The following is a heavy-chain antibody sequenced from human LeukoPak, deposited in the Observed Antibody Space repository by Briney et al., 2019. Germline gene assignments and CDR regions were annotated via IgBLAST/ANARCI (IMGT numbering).Heavy chain of an antibody. CDR2: IYYSGGT. CDR1: GGSISSYY. CDR3: ARQWELRGWFDP. D-gene: IGHD1-26*01. V-gene: IGHV4-59*08. J-gene: IGHJ5*02. Sequence: PSETLSLTCTVSGGSISSYYWSWIRQPPGKGLEWIGYIYYSGGTNYNPSLKSRVTISVDTSKNQFSLKLSSVTAADTAVYYCARQWELRGWFDPWGQGTLVTVSS.